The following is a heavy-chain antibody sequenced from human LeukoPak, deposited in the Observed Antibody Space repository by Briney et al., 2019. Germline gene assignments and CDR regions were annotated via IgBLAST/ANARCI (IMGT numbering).Heavy chain of an antibody. D-gene: IGHD2-2*01. CDR1: GFTFSSYA. CDR2: ISGSGGSI. Sequence: GGSLRLSCAASGFTFSSYAMSWVRQAPGKGLEWVSSISGSGGSIYYADSVKGRFTTSRDNSKNTLYLQMNSLRAEDTAVYYCAKDWGVPAAINAFDIWGQGTMVTVSS. V-gene: IGHV3-23*01. J-gene: IGHJ3*02. CDR3: AKDWGVPAAINAFDI.